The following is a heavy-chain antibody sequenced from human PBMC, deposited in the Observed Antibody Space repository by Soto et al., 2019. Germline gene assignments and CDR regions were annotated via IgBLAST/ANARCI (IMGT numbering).Heavy chain of an antibody. J-gene: IGHJ4*02. CDR2: IWGDGGNT. Sequence: GGSLRLSCAASGFTFSIYGMHWVRQAPGKGLEWVAVIWGDGGNTYYADSVKGRFTISRDNSKNTLYLQMNSLRAEDTAVYYCARGPSNSSGQFDYWGQGTLVTVSS. D-gene: IGHD6-19*01. V-gene: IGHV3-33*01. CDR1: GFTFSIYG. CDR3: ARGPSNSSGQFDY.